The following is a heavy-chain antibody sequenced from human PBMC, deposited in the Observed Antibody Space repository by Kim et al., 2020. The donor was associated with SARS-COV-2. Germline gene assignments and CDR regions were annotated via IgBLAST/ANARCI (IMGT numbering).Heavy chain of an antibody. V-gene: IGHV5-51*01. CDR1: GYSFTSYW. J-gene: IGHJ5*02. CDR3: ARFPPPDLDWFDP. CDR2: IYPGDSDT. Sequence: GESLKISCKGSGYSFTSYWIGWVRQMPGKGLEWMGIIYPGDSDTRYSASFQGQVTISADKSISTAYLQWSSLKASDTAMYYCARFPPPDLDWFDPWGQGTLVTVSS.